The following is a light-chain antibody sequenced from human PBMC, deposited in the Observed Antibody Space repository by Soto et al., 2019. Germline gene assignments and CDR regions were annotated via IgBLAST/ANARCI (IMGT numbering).Light chain of an antibody. J-gene: IGKJ3*01. CDR3: QQLNSYVFA. CDR2: AAS. V-gene: IGKV1-9*01. CDR1: QDVSRY. Sequence: DIQLTQSPSFLSASVGDRVTITCRASQDVSRYLAWYQQKPGKAPNLLIYAASTLRSGVPSRLSGSGSETEFTITISSLQPEDFATYYCQQLNSYVFAFGPGTKVDIK.